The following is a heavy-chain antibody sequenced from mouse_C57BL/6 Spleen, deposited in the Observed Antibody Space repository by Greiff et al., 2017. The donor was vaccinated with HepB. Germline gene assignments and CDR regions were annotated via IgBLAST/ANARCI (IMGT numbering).Heavy chain of an antibody. J-gene: IGHJ2*01. D-gene: IGHD2-1*01. V-gene: IGHV1-20*01. CDR2: INPYNGDT. CDR3: AKGAYGNYYFDY. CDR1: GYSFTGYF. Sequence: EVQLQQSGPELVKPGDSVKISCKASGYSFTGYFMNWVMQSHGKSLEWIGRINPYNGDTFYNLKFKGKATLTVDKSSSTAHMELRSLTSEDSAVYYCAKGAYGNYYFDYWGQGTTLTVSS.